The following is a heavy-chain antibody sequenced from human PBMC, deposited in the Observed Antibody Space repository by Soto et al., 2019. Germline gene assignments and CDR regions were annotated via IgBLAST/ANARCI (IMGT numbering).Heavy chain of an antibody. CDR2: IIPIFGTA. CDR3: ARARTVSTTRYYYYGMEV. D-gene: IGHD4-17*01. Sequence: ASVKVSCKASGGTFSSYAISWVRQAPGQGLEWMGGIIPIFGTANYAQKFQGRVTITADESTSTAYMELSSLRSEDTAVYYCARARTVSTTRYYYYGMEVWGQGTTVTVSS. J-gene: IGHJ6*02. V-gene: IGHV1-69*13. CDR1: GGTFSSYA.